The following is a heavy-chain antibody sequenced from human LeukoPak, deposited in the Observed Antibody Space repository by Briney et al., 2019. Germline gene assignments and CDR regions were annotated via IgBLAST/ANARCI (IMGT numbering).Heavy chain of an antibody. CDR1: GDSVSSKSTA. Sequence: SQTLSLTCAISGDSVSSKSTAWSWIRQSPSRGLEWLGRTYHRSTWYNDYAVSVRGRITVNPDTSKNQFSLHLNSVTPEDTAVYYCARRLTQYDCFDPWGQGILVTVSS. CDR3: ARRLTQYDCFDP. D-gene: IGHD2-2*01. V-gene: IGHV6-1*01. CDR2: TYHRSTWYN. J-gene: IGHJ5*02.